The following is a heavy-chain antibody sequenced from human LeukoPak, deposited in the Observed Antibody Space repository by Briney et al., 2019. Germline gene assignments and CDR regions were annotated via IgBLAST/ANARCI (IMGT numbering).Heavy chain of an antibody. CDR3: ARLIAVAGTPLDY. CDR2: IYYSGST. CDR1: GGSLYGYY. J-gene: IGHJ4*02. D-gene: IGHD6-19*01. Sequence: TSETLSLTCAVYGGSLYGYYWGWIRQPPGKGLEWIGSIYYSGSTYYNPSLKSRVTISVDTSKNQFSLKLSSVTAADTAVYYCARLIAVAGTPLDYWGQGTLVTVSS. V-gene: IGHV4-39*01.